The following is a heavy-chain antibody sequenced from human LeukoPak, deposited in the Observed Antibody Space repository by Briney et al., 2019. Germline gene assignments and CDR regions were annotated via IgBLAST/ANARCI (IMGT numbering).Heavy chain of an antibody. D-gene: IGHD6-19*01. V-gene: IGHV4-59*08. Sequence: SETLSLTCAVYGGSFSSYYWSWIRQPPGRGLEWIGYIYYSGRTNYNPSLKSRVTISVDTSKNQFSLKLTSVTAADTAVYYCARHVEQWLTPFDYWGQGTLVTVSS. CDR1: GGSFSSYY. CDR2: IYYSGRT. J-gene: IGHJ4*02. CDR3: ARHVEQWLTPFDY.